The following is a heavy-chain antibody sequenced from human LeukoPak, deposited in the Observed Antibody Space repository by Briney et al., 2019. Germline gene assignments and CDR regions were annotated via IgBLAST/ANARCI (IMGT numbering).Heavy chain of an antibody. Sequence: SETLSLTCTVSGGSISSYYWSWIRQPPGKGLEWIGYIYYSGSTNYNTSLKSRVTISVDTSKNQFSLKLSSVTAADTAVYYCARLVGGASRTFDPWGQGTLVTVSS. J-gene: IGHJ5*02. V-gene: IGHV4-59*08. CDR2: IYYSGST. D-gene: IGHD3-10*01. CDR3: ARLVGGASRTFDP. CDR1: GGSISSYY.